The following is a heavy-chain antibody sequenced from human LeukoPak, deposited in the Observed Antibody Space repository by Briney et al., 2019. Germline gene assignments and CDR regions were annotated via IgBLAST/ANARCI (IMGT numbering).Heavy chain of an antibody. CDR2: ISSSSSYI. CDR1: GFTFSSYS. CDR3: ARLEWKQQLANAFDI. V-gene: IGHV3-21*01. Sequence: GGSLRLSCAASGFTFSSYSMNWVRQAPGKGLEWVSSISSSSSYIYYADSVKGRFTISRDNAKNSLYLQMNSLRAEDTAAYYCARLEWKQQLANAFDIWGQGTMVTVSS. J-gene: IGHJ3*02. D-gene: IGHD6-13*01.